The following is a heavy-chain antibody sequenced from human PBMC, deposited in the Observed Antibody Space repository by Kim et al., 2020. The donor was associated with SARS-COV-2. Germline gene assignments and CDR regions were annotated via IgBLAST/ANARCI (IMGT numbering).Heavy chain of an antibody. J-gene: IGHJ4*02. D-gene: IGHD6-13*01. CDR3: ARDRRGQQLVLVDY. CDR2: ISADNGDT. CDR1: GYSFTSYG. V-gene: IGHV1-18*01. Sequence: ASVKVSCKASGYSFTSYGISWVRQPPGQGLEWMGRISADNGDTSSAQKLQGRVTMTTDTTTSTAFMELRSLRSDDTAVYYCARDRRGQQLVLVDYWGQGTLVTVSS.